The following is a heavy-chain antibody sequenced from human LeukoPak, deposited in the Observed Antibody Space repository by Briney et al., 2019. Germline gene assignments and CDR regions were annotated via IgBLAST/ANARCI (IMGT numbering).Heavy chain of an antibody. CDR3: TTHIVVVTSLYYLDD. CDR2: IKSKTDGGTT. CDR1: GFTFSDAW. J-gene: IGHJ4*02. Sequence: GGSLRLSCAGSGFTFSDAWMSWVRQAPGKGLEWVGRIKSKTDGGTTDYAAPVKGRFTISRDDSKNTLYLQMHSLTVEDTALYYCTTHIVVVTSLYYLDDWGQGTLVTVSS. V-gene: IGHV3-15*01. D-gene: IGHD2-21*02.